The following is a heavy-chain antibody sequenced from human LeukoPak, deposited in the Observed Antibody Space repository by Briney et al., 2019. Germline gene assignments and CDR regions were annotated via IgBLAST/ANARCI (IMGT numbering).Heavy chain of an antibody. D-gene: IGHD2-15*01. CDR1: GYSISSGYY. CDR2: IYHSGST. Sequence: SETLSLTCTVPGYSISSGYYWGWIRQPPGKGLEWIGSIYHSGSTYYNPSLKSRVTISVDTSKNQFSLKLSSVTAADTAVYYCARDVNYCSGGSCYYYFDYWGQGTLVTVSS. CDR3: ARDVNYCSGGSCYYYFDY. V-gene: IGHV4-38-2*02. J-gene: IGHJ4*02.